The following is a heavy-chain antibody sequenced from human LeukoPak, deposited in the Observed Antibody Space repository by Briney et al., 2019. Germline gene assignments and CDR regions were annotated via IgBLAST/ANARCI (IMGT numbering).Heavy chain of an antibody. D-gene: IGHD6-19*01. CDR2: IIPIFGTA. CDR3: ARDGIAVAGTGDKWDFDY. V-gene: IGHV1-69*13. Sequence: ASVKVSCKAVGDTFSIYGISWVRQAPGQGLEWMGGIIPIFGTANYAQKFQGRVTITADESTSTAYMELSSLRSEDTAVYYCARDGIAVAGTGDKWDFDYWGQGTLVTVSS. J-gene: IGHJ4*02. CDR1: GDTFSIYG.